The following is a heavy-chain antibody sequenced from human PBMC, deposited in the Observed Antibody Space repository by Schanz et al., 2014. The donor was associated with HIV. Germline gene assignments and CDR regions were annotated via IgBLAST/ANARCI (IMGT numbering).Heavy chain of an antibody. J-gene: IGHJ6*02. CDR1: GGSIGNYY. V-gene: IGHV4-4*07. CDR3: ARAYCSGGSCFAGYGLDA. CDR2: IHGIGTT. D-gene: IGHD2-15*01. Sequence: QVQLQESGPGLVKPSETLSLTCTVTGGSIGNYYWSWVRQTAGKGLEWIGRIHGIGTTTYSPSLAMRVTGSVEVSKNHSSETLSSGTAADTAVYYCARAYCSGGSCFAGYGLDAWGQGTTVIVSS.